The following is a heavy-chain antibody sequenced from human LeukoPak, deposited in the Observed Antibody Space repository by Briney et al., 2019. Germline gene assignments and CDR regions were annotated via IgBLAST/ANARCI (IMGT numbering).Heavy chain of an antibody. V-gene: IGHV3-53*01. CDR1: GFTVSSNY. J-gene: IGHJ4*02. CDR2: IYSGGST. Sequence: PGGSLRLSCAASGFTVSSNYMSWVRQAPGKGLEWVSVIYSGGSTYYADSVKGRFTISRDNSKNTLYLQMNSLRAEDTAVYYFARAEGIAAAGTPNYFDYWGQGTLVTVSS. D-gene: IGHD6-13*01. CDR3: ARAEGIAAAGTPNYFDY.